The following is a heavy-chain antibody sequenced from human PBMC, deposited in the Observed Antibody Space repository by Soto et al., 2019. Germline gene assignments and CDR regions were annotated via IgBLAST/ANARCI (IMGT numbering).Heavy chain of an antibody. CDR2: IWYDGSNK. CDR1: GFTFSSYG. V-gene: IGHV3-33*01. J-gene: IGHJ6*03. CDR3: ARVLYSYYYMDV. D-gene: IGHD2-21*01. Sequence: GGSLRLSCAASGFTFSSYGMHWVRQAPGKGLEWVAVIWYDGSNKYYADSVKGRFTISRDNSKNTLYLQMNSLRAEDTAVYYCARVLYSYYYMDVWGKGTTVTVSS.